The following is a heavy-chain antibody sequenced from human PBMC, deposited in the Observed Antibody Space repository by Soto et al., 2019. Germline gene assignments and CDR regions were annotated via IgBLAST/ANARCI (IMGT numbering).Heavy chain of an antibody. CDR2: LSGSGGST. D-gene: IGHD6-19*01. CDR3: ARRSSGWYFDY. Sequence: EVQLLESGGGLVQPGGSLRLSCAASGFTFSSYAMSWVRQAPGKGLEWVSALSGSGGSTYYADSVKGRFTITRDNSKNTLYLQMNSLRAEDTAVYYCARRSSGWYFDYWGQGTLVTVSS. CDR1: GFTFSSYA. J-gene: IGHJ4*02. V-gene: IGHV3-23*01.